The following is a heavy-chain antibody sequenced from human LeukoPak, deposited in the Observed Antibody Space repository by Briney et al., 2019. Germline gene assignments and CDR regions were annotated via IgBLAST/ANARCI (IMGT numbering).Heavy chain of an antibody. Sequence: GESLKISCKGSGYSFTSYWIGWVRQMPGKGLEWMGIIYPGDSDTRYSPSFQGQVTISADKSISTAYLQWSSLKASDTAMYYCARQYYDSSGYHLYFDYGGKGPLVTVSS. CDR3: ARQYYDSSGYHLYFDY. CDR2: IYPGDSDT. J-gene: IGHJ4*02. D-gene: IGHD3-22*01. CDR1: GYSFTSYW. V-gene: IGHV5-51*01.